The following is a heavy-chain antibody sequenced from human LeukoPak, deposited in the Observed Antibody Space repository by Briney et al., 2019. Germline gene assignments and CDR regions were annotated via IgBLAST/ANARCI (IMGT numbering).Heavy chain of an antibody. CDR3: ATQVVPAAIPDAFDI. Sequence: KPSETLSLTCTVSGYSISSGYYWGWIRQPPGRGLEFIASIYRSGSTYHNPSLKSRVTISLDMSRNQFSLKLDSLTAADTAVYFCATQVVPAAIPDAFDIWGQGTVVTVFS. CDR1: GYSISSGYY. J-gene: IGHJ3*02. CDR2: IYRSGST. V-gene: IGHV4-38-2*02. D-gene: IGHD2-2*01.